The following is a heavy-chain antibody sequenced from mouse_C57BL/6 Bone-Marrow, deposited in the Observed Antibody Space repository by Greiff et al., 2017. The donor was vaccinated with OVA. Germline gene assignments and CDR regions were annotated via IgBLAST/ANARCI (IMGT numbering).Heavy chain of an antibody. CDR3: ARFYYYGSRGFAY. D-gene: IGHD1-1*01. CDR2: ISDGGSYT. V-gene: IGHV5-4*03. Sequence: EVKVVESGGGLVKPGGSLKLSCAASGFTFSSYAMSWVRQTPEKRLEWVATISDGGSYTYYPDNVKGRFTISRDNAKNNLYLQMSHLKSEDTAMYYCARFYYYGSRGFAYWGQGTLVTVSA. J-gene: IGHJ3*01. CDR1: GFTFSSYA.